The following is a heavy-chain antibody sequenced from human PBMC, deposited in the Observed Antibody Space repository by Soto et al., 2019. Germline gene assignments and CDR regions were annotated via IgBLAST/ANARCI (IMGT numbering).Heavy chain of an antibody. Sequence: TSETLSLTCTVSGGSISSYYWSWIRQPPGKGLEWIGYIYYSGSTNYNPSLKSRVTISVDTSKNQFSLKLSSVTAADTAVYYCARDPGLGYRFDYWGQGTLVTVSS. D-gene: IGHD5-18*01. CDR2: IYYSGST. CDR3: ARDPGLGYRFDY. CDR1: GGSISSYY. J-gene: IGHJ4*02. V-gene: IGHV4-59*01.